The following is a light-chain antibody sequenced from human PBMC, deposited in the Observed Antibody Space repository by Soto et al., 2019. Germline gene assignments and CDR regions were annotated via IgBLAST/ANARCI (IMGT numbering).Light chain of an antibody. V-gene: IGKV1-6*01. J-gene: IGKJ1*01. CDR1: QGIRND. CDR3: LQEYNYPRT. Sequence: AIQMTQSPSSLSASVGDTVTITCRASQGIRNDLGWYQQKPGKAPNLLIYAASSLQSGVPSRFSGSGSGTDCTLTISSLQPEDFATYYCLQEYNYPRTFGQGTKVDIK. CDR2: AAS.